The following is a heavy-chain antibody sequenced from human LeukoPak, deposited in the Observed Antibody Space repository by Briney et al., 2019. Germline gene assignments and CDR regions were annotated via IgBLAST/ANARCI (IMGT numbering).Heavy chain of an antibody. CDR3: ARFRYNYGLYYFDY. CDR1: GFTFSGYW. V-gene: IGHV3-7*04. D-gene: IGHD5-18*01. CDR2: IKQDGSEK. J-gene: IGHJ4*02. Sequence: PGGSLRLPCAASGFTFSGYWMSWVRQAPGKGLEWVANIKQDGSEKYYVDSVKGRFTISRDNAKNSLYLQMNSLRAEDTAVYYCARFRYNYGLYYFDYWGQGTLVTVSS.